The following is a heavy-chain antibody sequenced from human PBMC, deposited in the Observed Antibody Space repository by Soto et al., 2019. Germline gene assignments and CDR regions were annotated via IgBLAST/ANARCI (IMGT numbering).Heavy chain of an antibody. CDR1: GGSISSYY. V-gene: IGHV4-59*01. CDR2: SYYSGST. Sequence: SEPLSLPCTVSGGSISSYYWSWIRQPPGKGLEWIGYSYYSGSTNYNPSLKSRVTISVDTSKNQFSLKLSSVTAADTAVYYCARGTLTSYFDYWGQGTLVTVSS. CDR3: ARGTLTSYFDY. J-gene: IGHJ4*02.